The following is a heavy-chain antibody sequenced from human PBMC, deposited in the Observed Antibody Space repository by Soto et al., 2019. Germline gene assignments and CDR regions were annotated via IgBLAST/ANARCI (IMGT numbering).Heavy chain of an antibody. CDR1: GYIFTDYY. CDR2: INANSGGT. CDR3: ASGGSSSWPDF. J-gene: IGHJ4*02. Sequence: QVQLVQSGAEVKKPGASVKVSCKASGYIFTDYYMHWVRQAPGQGLEWMGWINANSGGTNYPQKFQGRVTMTRDTSISTAYMELSSLRSDDTAVYYCASGGSSSWPDFWGQGTLVTVSS. V-gene: IGHV1-2*02. D-gene: IGHD6-13*01.